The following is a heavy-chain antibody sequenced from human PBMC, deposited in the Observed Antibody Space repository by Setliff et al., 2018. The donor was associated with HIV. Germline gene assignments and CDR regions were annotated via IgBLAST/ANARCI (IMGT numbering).Heavy chain of an antibody. V-gene: IGHV4-34*01. D-gene: IGHD6-13*01. CDR1: GGSLSGHY. Sequence: SETLSLTCAVYGGSLSGHYWTWIRQPPGEGLEWIGEINHSGKTDYNPSLKSRVTISVDTSKNQFSLKVTSVTAADTAVYYCVTSSSWSSRLNFWGQGMLVTGS. CDR2: INHSGKT. CDR3: VTSSSWSSRLNF. J-gene: IGHJ4*02.